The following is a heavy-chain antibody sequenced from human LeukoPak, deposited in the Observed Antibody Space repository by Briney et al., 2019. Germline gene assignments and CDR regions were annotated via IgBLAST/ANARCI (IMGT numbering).Heavy chain of an antibody. CDR1: GFTFSSYG. Sequence: PGGSLRLSCAASGFTFSSYGMSWIRQAPGKGLEWVSYISSSGSTIYYADSVKGRFTISRDNVKKSLYLQMNSLRVEDTAVYYCASGVSASRYWGQGTLVTVSS. CDR3: ASGVSASRY. J-gene: IGHJ4*02. V-gene: IGHV3-48*04. CDR2: ISSSGSTI.